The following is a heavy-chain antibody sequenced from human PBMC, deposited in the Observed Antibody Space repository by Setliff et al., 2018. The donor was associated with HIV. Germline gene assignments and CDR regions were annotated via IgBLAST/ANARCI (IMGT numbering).Heavy chain of an antibody. CDR2: LYHSGSA. CDR3: ARHYYDNTPPYFDY. CDR1: GGSISSHY. Sequence: SETLSLTCTVSGGSISSHYWSWIRQPPGKGLEWIGYLYHSGSANYNPSLKSRVTISGDTSKNQFSLKLSSVTAADTAVYYCARHYYDNTPPYFDYWSQGTLVTVSS. V-gene: IGHV4-59*11. D-gene: IGHD3-22*01. J-gene: IGHJ4*02.